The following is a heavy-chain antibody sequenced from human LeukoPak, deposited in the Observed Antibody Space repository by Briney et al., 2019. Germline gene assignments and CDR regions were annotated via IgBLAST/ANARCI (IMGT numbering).Heavy chain of an antibody. CDR2: INTNTGNP. CDR3: ARVRVAGTVLRWFDP. D-gene: IGHD6-19*01. Sequence: ASVKVSCKASGYTFTSYAMNWVRQAPGQGLEWMGWINTNTGNPTYAQGFTGRFVFSLDISVSTAYLQISSLKAEDTAVYYCARVRVAGTVLRWFDPWGQGTLVTVSS. CDR1: GYTFTSYA. J-gene: IGHJ5*02. V-gene: IGHV7-4-1*02.